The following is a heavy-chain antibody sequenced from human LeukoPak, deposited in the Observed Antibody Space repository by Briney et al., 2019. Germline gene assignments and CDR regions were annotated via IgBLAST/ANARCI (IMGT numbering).Heavy chain of an antibody. CDR1: GFTFSNAW. D-gene: IGHD3-10*01. V-gene: IGHV3-23*01. J-gene: IGHJ4*02. Sequence: PGGSLRLSCAASGFTFSNAWMSWARQAPGKGLEWVSAISGSGGSTYYADSVKGRFTISRDNSKNTLYLQMNSLRAEDTAVYYCAKGNSGYYGSGSYYRQWGQGTLVTVSS. CDR2: ISGSGGST. CDR3: AKGNSGYYGSGSYYRQ.